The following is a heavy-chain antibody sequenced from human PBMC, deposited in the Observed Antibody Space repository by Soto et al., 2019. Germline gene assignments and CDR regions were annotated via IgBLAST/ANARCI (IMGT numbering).Heavy chain of an antibody. Sequence: ASVKVSCKASGYTFTSYGITWVRQAPGQGLEWMGWISAHNDNTDYAQKLQGRVIVTRDTSTSTAYMELRSLISDDTAVYYCARGRYGDYWGQGALVTVSS. V-gene: IGHV1-18*01. CDR1: GYTFTSYG. J-gene: IGHJ4*02. CDR2: ISAHNDNT. CDR3: ARGRYGDY. D-gene: IGHD1-1*01.